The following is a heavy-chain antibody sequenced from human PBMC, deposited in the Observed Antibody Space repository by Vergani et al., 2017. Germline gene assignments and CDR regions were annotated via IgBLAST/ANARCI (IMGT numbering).Heavy chain of an antibody. CDR1: GGTFSSYA. V-gene: IGHV1-69*11. CDR2: IIPILGTA. D-gene: IGHD2-2*01. J-gene: IGHJ5*02. CDR3: ARDSPTYGSSTSCYLSGWFDP. Sequence: QVQLVQSGAEVKKPGSSVKVSCKASGGTFSSYAISWVRQAPGQGLEWMGRIIPILGTANYAQKFQGRVTITADESTSTAYMGLSSLRSEDTAVYYCARDSPTYGSSTSCYLSGWFDPWGQGTLVTVSS.